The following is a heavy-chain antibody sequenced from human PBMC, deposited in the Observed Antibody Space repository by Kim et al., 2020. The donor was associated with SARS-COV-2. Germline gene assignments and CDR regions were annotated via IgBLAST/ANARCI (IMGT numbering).Heavy chain of an antibody. Sequence: GGSLRLSCAASGFTFSSYGMHWVRQAPGKGLEWVAVISYDGSNKYYADSVKGRFTISRDNSKNTLYLQMNSLRAEDTAVYYCAKGAGIAAAGTAHDYWG. D-gene: IGHD6-13*01. J-gene: IGHJ4*01. V-gene: IGHV3-30*18. CDR1: GFTFSSYG. CDR2: ISYDGSNK. CDR3: AKGAGIAAAGTAHDY.